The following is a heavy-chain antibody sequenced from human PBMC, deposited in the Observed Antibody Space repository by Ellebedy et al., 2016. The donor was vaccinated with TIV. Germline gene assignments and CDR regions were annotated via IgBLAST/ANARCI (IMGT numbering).Heavy chain of an antibody. CDR3: ARGPIYSSGWYPGGMDV. D-gene: IGHD6-19*01. V-gene: IGHV4-39*07. J-gene: IGHJ6*02. CDR1: GGSISSSSYY. Sequence: SETLSLXXTVSGGSISSSSYYWGWIRQPPGKGLEWIGSIYYSGSTYYNPSLKSRVTISVDTSKNQFSLKLSSVTAADTAVYYCARGPIYSSGWYPGGMDVWGQGTTVTVSS. CDR2: IYYSGST.